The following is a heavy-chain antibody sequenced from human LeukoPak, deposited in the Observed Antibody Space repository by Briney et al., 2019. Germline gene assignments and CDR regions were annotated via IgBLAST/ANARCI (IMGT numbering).Heavy chain of an antibody. CDR3: ATDPRAKGWFDP. CDR1: GYTLTELS. V-gene: IGHV1-24*01. J-gene: IGHJ5*02. CDR2: FDPEDGET. Sequence: ASVKVSCKVSGYTLTELSMHWVRQAPGKGLEWMGGFDPEDGETIYAQKFQGRVTMTEDTFTDTAYMELSSLRSEDTAVYYCATDPRAKGWFDPWGQGTLVTVSS.